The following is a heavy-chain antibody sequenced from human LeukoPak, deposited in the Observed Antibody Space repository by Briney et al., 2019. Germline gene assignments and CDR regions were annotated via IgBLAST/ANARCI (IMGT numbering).Heavy chain of an antibody. V-gene: IGHV4-4*07. CDR1: GGSISSYY. CDR3: ARFTSGIAAAGEL. CDR2: IYTSEST. J-gene: IGHJ4*02. Sequence: PSETLSLTCSVSGGSISSYYWSWIRQPAGKGLEWIGRIYTSESTNYNLSLNSRVTMSVDTSKKQFSLKLSSVTAADTAVYYCARFTSGIAAAGELWGQGTLVTVSS. D-gene: IGHD6-13*01.